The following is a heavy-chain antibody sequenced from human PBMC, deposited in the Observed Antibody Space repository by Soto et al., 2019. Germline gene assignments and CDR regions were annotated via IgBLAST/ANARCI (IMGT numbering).Heavy chain of an antibody. D-gene: IGHD1-26*01. CDR2: ISAYNGNT. CDR3: ARGGTPIDY. J-gene: IGHJ4*02. V-gene: IGHV1-18*01. CDR1: GYTFTNFV. Sequence: QVQLVQSGAEVKKPGASVKVSCKASGYTFTNFVISWVSQAPGQGLEWMGWISAYNGNTKYAQNFQGRVTMTTDTYTSTAYMELRSLRSDDTGVYYGARGGTPIDYCGQVNLVTVSS.